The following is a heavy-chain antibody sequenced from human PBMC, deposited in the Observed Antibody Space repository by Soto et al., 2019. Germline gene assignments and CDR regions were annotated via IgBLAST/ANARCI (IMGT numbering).Heavy chain of an antibody. CDR3: ARAQSLDTAMANFDYYYGMDV. CDR1: GFTFSSYS. V-gene: IGHV3-21*01. D-gene: IGHD5-18*01. J-gene: IGHJ6*02. CDR2: ISSSSSYI. Sequence: GGSLRLSCAASGFTFSSYSMNWVRQAPGKGLEWVSSISSSSSYIYYADSVKGRFTISRDNAKNSLYLQMNSLRAEDTAVYYCARAQSLDTAMANFDYYYGMDVWGQGTTVTVSS.